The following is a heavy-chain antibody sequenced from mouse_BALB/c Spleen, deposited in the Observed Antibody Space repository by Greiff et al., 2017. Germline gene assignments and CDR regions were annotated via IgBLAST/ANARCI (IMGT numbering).Heavy chain of an antibody. D-gene: IGHD1-1*01. CDR2: ISSGGST. CDR1: GFTFSSYA. CDR3: ARDYYGSSLAMDY. Sequence: EVKVEESGGGLVKPGGSLKLSCAASGFTFSSYAMSWVRQTPEKRLEWVASISSGGSTYYPDSVKGRFTISRDNAKNTLYLQMSSLKSEDTAMYYCARDYYGSSLAMDYWGQGTSVTVSS. J-gene: IGHJ4*01. V-gene: IGHV5-6-5*01.